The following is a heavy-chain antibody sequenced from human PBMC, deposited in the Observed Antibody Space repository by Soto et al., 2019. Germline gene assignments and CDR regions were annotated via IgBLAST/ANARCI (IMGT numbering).Heavy chain of an antibody. Sequence: GGSLRLACAASGFTFSSYGMHWVRQAPGKGLEWVAVISYDGSNKYYADSVKGRFTISRDNSKNTLYLQMNSLRAEDTAVYYCAKDLGKYYDFWSGYGPTKTNYGMDVWGQGATVTVSS. CDR3: AKDLGKYYDFWSGYGPTKTNYGMDV. CDR2: ISYDGSNK. J-gene: IGHJ6*02. V-gene: IGHV3-30*18. CDR1: GFTFSSYG. D-gene: IGHD3-3*01.